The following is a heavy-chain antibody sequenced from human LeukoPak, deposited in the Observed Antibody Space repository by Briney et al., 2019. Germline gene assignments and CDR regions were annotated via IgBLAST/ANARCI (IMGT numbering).Heavy chain of an antibody. V-gene: IGHV3-48*03. CDR3: AREVYGSGSSFDY. CDR1: GFTFSSYE. CDR2: ISSSGSTI. J-gene: IGHJ4*02. Sequence: PGGSLRLSCAASGFTFSSYEMNWVRQAPGKGLEWVSYISSSGSTIYYADSVKGQFTISRDNAKNSLYLQMNSLRAEDTAVYYCAREVYGSGSSFDYWGQGTLVTVSS. D-gene: IGHD3-10*01.